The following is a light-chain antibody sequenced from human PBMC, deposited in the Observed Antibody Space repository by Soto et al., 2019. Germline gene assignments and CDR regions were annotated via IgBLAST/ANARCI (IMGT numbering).Light chain of an antibody. J-gene: IGLJ3*02. CDR1: TSNIAYNF. CDR3: GTWDNSLSVVV. Sequence: QSVLTQPPSVSAAPGQMVTISCSGSTSNIAYNFVSWYQQLPGTAPKLLIYEINKRPSGISDRFSASKSGTSATLAITGLQTGDEAHYYCGTWDNSLSVVVFGVGTKLTVL. CDR2: EIN. V-gene: IGLV1-51*01.